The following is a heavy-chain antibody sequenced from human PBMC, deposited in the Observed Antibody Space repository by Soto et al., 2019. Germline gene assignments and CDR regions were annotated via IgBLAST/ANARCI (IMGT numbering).Heavy chain of an antibody. Sequence: QVQLVQSGAEVKKPGSSVKVSCKASGGTFSTYVITWVRQAPGQGLEWLGGIIPIFGTTDYARKFQGRVTITAAESTSTVFIELSSLTSEDTAVYYCARGVGAYYFDYWGQGTLVTVSS. CDR3: ARGVGAYYFDY. D-gene: IGHD1-26*01. J-gene: IGHJ4*02. CDR2: IIPIFGTT. V-gene: IGHV1-69*01. CDR1: GGTFSTYV.